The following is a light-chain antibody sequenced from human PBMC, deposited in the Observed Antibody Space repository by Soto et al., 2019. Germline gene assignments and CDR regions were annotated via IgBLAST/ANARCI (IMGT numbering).Light chain of an antibody. J-gene: IGLJ1*01. CDR2: DVR. CDR1: SLDVGGYNY. V-gene: IGLV2-14*01. CDR3: SSYTTISTYV. Sequence: QSLLTHPAYVSGSPGQSITISCTGTSLDVGGYNYVSWYQQHPGKAPKLMIYDVRNRPSGVSNRFSGSKSVNTASLTISGLQAEDEADYYCSSYTTISTYVFGTGTKVTVL.